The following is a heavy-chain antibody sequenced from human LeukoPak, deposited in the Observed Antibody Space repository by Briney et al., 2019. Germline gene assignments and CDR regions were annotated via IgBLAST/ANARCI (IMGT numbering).Heavy chain of an antibody. J-gene: IGHJ5*02. Sequence: HPGGSLRLSCAASGFTFSSYEMNWVRQAPGKGLEWVSAISGSGGSTYYADSVKGRFTISRDNSKNTLYLQMNSLRAEDTAVYYCAKSSSWSAGYNWFDPWGQGTLVTVSS. D-gene: IGHD6-13*01. CDR3: AKSSSWSAGYNWFDP. CDR2: ISGSGGST. CDR1: GFTFSSYE. V-gene: IGHV3-23*01.